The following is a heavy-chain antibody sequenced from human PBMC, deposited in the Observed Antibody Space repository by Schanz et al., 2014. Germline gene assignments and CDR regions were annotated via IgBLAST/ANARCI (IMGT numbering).Heavy chain of an antibody. Sequence: EVQLVESGGGLIQPGGSLRLSCGSSGFTFSPYWMHWVRQDPGKGLVWVARINSVGSNTDYADSVTGRFTISRDNAKNTLYLQMNTLRAKDTAVYYCARVKYCTITRCYRTEAEGIYYMDVWGKGTTVTVSS. V-gene: IGHV3-74*02. CDR2: INSVGSNT. D-gene: IGHD2-2*01. CDR1: GFTFSPYW. CDR3: ARVKYCTITRCYRTEAEGIYYMDV. J-gene: IGHJ6*03.